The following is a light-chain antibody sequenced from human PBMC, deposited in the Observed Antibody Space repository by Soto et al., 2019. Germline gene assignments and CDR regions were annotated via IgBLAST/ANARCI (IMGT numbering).Light chain of an antibody. V-gene: IGKV1-9*01. CDR2: AAS. J-gene: IGKJ4*01. CDR3: QQLRLYPST. CDR1: QDIAIY. Sequence: DIQMTQSPSTLSGSVGDRVTITCRAIQDIAIYLAWYQQKPGEAPKLLIYAASTLYGGVPSRFSGSGSGTDFALTITSLQAEDFATYYCQQLRLYPSTFGGGTKVDI.